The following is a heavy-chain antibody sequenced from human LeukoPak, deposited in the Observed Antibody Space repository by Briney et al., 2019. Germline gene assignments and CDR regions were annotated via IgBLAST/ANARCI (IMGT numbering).Heavy chain of an antibody. CDR3: ARAYGGKALSQRTSGAFDI. CDR1: GFTFSSYS. V-gene: IGHV3-21*01. J-gene: IGHJ3*02. D-gene: IGHD4-23*01. CDR2: ISSSSSYI. Sequence: PGGSLRLSCAASGFTFSSYSMNWVRQAPGKGLEWVSSISSSSSYIYYADSVKGRFTISRDNAKNSLYLQMNSLRAEDTAVYYCARAYGGKALSQRTSGAFDIWGQGTMVTVSS.